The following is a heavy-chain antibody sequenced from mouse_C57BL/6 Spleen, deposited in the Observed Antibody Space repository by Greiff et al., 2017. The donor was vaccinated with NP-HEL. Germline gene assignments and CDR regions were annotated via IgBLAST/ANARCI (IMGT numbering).Heavy chain of an antibody. CDR3: ARESYEYDRVSVAY. V-gene: IGHV1-82*01. Sequence: QVQLQQSGPELVKPGASVKISCKASGYAFSSSWMNWVKQRPGKGLEWIGRIYPGDGYTNYTGKFKGTATLTADKSSSTAYMQLSSLTSEDSAVYFCARESYEYDRVSVAYWGQGTLVTVSA. J-gene: IGHJ3*01. CDR2: IYPGDGYT. CDR1: GYAFSSSW. D-gene: IGHD2-4*01.